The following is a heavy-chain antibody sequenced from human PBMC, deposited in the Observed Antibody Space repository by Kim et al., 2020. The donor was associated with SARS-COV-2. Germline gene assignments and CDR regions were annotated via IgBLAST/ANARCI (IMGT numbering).Heavy chain of an antibody. D-gene: IGHD6-25*01. J-gene: IGHJ4*02. CDR3: ASDLTEVGSFDY. V-gene: IGHV3-33*01. Sequence: GGSLRLSCAASGFSFSSYGLRWVRQAPGKGLEWVAVIWYDGSSRYYADSVKGRCTITSDNDKNTLYVQMDSLRAENTDVYYCASDLTEVGSFDYWGQGILVTVSS. CDR2: IWYDGSSR. CDR1: GFSFSSYG.